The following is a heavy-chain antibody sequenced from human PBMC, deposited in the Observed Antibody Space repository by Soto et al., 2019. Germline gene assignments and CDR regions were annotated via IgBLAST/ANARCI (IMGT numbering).Heavy chain of an antibody. Sequence: QVQLVQSGAEVKKPGSSVKVSCKASGGTFSSYAISWVRQAPGQGLEWMGGIIPIFGTANYAQKFQGRVTITADEFTSTAYMELSSLRSEDTAVYYCARVKTGSSWYHTYYYYGMDVWGQGTTVTVSS. J-gene: IGHJ6*02. CDR3: ARVKTGSSWYHTYYYYGMDV. CDR2: IIPIFGTA. D-gene: IGHD6-13*01. CDR1: GGTFSSYA. V-gene: IGHV1-69*01.